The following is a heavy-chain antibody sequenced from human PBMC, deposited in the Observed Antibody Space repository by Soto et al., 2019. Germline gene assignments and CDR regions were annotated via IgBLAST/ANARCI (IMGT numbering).Heavy chain of an antibody. CDR2: IKQDGSDK. CDR1: GFTFDTFW. CDR3: AGGTGWVFNF. V-gene: IGHV3-7*03. D-gene: IGHD6-19*01. Sequence: EVQLVESGGGLVQPGGSLRLSCAASGFTFDTFWMTWVRQAPGKGLEWVAIIKQDGSDKRYADSVKGRFTISRDNTKNSQFLQLNSLRAADTAMYFCAGGTGWVFNFWGQGTQVAVSS. J-gene: IGHJ4*02.